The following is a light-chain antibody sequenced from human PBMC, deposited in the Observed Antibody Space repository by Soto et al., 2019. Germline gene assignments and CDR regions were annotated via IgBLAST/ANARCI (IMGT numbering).Light chain of an antibody. CDR2: DAS. J-gene: IGKJ3*01. CDR3: QQYNYWPFT. V-gene: IGKV3-15*01. CDR1: ESVSSL. Sequence: EIVATQSPATLSASPGERATLSCRASESVSSLLAWYQQKPGQAPRLLTYDASARATGIPVRFRGSGSGMEFTLTISSLQSEDFAVYYCQQYNYWPFTFGPGTKVDI.